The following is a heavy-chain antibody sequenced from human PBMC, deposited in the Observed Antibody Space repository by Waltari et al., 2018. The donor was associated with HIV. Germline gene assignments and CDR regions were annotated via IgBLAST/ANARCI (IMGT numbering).Heavy chain of an antibody. D-gene: IGHD1-1*01. CDR2: IAYDGDNK. CDR3: AKDKGGVTYIFDY. CDR1: GFTLGTYG. Sequence: QVQLVESGGGVVQPGRSLRLSCAASGFTLGTYGMHWVRQGPGKGWEGVAFIAYDGDNKYYADSVKGRCTLSRDNSKNTVYLQINSLRAEDSAVYYCAKDKGGVTYIFDYWGQGTLVTVSS. V-gene: IGHV3-30*18. J-gene: IGHJ4*02.